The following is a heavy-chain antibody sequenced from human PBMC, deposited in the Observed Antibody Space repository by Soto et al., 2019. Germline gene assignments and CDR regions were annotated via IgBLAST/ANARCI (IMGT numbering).Heavy chain of an antibody. CDR2: INHSGST. V-gene: IGHV4-34*01. CDR3: ATNPLYSSSSTLRYYYYMDV. J-gene: IGHJ6*03. D-gene: IGHD6-6*01. CDR1: GGSFSGYY. Sequence: QVQLQQWGAGLLKPSETLSLTCAVYGGSFSGYYWSWIRQPPGKGLEWIGEINHSGSTNYNPSLKSRVTISVDTSKNQFSLKLSSVTAADTAVYYCATNPLYSSSSTLRYYYYMDVWGKGTTVTVSS.